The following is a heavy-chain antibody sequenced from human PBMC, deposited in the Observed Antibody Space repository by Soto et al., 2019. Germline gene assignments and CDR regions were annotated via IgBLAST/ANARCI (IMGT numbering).Heavy chain of an antibody. CDR3: ARGSYYSGWV. CDR1: GDSVSSTSTA. CDR2: TYYRSKWYS. V-gene: IGHV6-1*01. D-gene: IGHD6-19*01. Sequence: SQTLSLTCAISGDSVSSTSTAWSWIRQSPSRGLEWLGRTYYRSKWYSDYAVSVKSRITINPDTSKNQFSLQLDSVTPEDTAVYYCARGSYYSGWVWGQGTLVTVSS. J-gene: IGHJ4*02.